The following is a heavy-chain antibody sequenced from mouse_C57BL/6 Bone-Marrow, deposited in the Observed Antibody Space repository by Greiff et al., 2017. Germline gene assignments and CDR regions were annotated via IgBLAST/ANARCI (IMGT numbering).Heavy chain of an antibody. D-gene: IGHD2-4*01. CDR1: GYTFTSYW. Sequence: QVQLQQPGAELVRPGTSVKLSCKASGYTFTSYWMHWVKQRPGQGLEWIGVIDPSDSYTNYNQKFKGKATLTVDTSSSTAYMQLSSLTSEDSAVYYCARVMIYYDYDVGSDWYFDVGGTGTTVTVSS. V-gene: IGHV1-59*01. CDR2: IDPSDSYT. J-gene: IGHJ1*03. CDR3: ARVMIYYDYDVGSDWYFDV.